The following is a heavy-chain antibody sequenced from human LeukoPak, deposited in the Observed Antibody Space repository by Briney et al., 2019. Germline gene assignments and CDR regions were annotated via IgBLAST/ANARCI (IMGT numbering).Heavy chain of an antibody. CDR1: GFTFGSYA. D-gene: IGHD3-9*01. V-gene: IGHV3-23*01. CDR3: AKARALTIFWPNDAFDI. J-gene: IGHJ3*02. CDR2: ISGSGGST. Sequence: PGGSLRLSCAASGFTFGSYAMSWVRQAPGKGLEWVSAISGSGGSTYYADSVKGRFTISRDNSKNTLYLQMNSLRAEDTAVYYCAKARALTIFWPNDAFDIWGQGTMVTVSS.